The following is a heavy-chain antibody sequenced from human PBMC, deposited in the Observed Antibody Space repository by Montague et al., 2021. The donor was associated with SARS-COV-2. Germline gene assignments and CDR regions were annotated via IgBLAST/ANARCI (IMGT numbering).Heavy chain of an antibody. CDR1: GDSVSSGAYY. V-gene: IGHV4-61*08. CDR2: IYYSGNTYT. CDR3: AREYFDSSGLVWIDP. Sequence: SETLSLTCTVSGDSVSSGAYYWSWIRQPPGKGLEWIASIYYSGNTYTKYNPSLESRVSISVDTSKNQFSLKLTSGSAADTAVYYCAREYFDSSGLVWIDPWGQGTLVIVSS. J-gene: IGHJ5*02. D-gene: IGHD3-22*01.